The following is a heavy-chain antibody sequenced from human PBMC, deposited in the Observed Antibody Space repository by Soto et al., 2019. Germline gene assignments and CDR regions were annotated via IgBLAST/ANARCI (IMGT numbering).Heavy chain of an antibody. J-gene: IGHJ6*02. Sequence: GASVKVSCKASGGTFSSYAISWVRQAPGQGLEWMGGIIPIFGTANYAQKFQGRVTITADESTSTAYMELSSLRSEDTAVYYCARDSRDDFWSGYYVDEANYYYYYGMDVWGQGTTVTVSS. D-gene: IGHD3-3*01. CDR3: ARDSRDDFWSGYYVDEANYYYYYGMDV. V-gene: IGHV1-69*13. CDR1: GGTFSSYA. CDR2: IIPIFGTA.